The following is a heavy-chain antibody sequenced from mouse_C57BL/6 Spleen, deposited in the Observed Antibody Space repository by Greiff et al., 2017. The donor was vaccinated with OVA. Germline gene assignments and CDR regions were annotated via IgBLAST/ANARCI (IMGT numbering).Heavy chain of an antibody. CDR1: GYTFTDYY. D-gene: IGHD2-4*01. V-gene: IGHV1-26*01. Sequence: EVQLQQSGPELVKPGASVKISCKASGYTFTDYYMNWVKQSHGKSLEWIGDINPNNGGTSYNQKFKGKATLTVDKSSSTAYMELRSLTSEDSAVYYGARSTMITNWYFDVWGTGTTVTVSS. J-gene: IGHJ1*03. CDR2: INPNNGGT. CDR3: ARSTMITNWYFDV.